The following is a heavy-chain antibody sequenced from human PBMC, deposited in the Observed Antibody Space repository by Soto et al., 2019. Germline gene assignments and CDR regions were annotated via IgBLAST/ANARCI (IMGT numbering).Heavy chain of an antibody. CDR3: ATKAAAGFYYYYMDV. CDR1: GYTLTELS. CDR2: FDPEDGET. D-gene: IGHD6-13*01. J-gene: IGHJ6*03. Sequence: ASVKVSCKVSGYTLTELSMHWVRQAPGKGLEWMGGFDPEDGETIYAQKFQGRVTMTEDTSTDTAYMELSSLRSEDTAVYYCATKAAAGFYYYYMDVWGKGTTVTVSS. V-gene: IGHV1-24*01.